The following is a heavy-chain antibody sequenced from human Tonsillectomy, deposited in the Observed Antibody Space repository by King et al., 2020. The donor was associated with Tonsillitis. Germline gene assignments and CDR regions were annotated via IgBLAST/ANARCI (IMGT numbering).Heavy chain of an antibody. J-gene: IGHJ4*02. CDR1: GYTFTRYG. V-gene: IGHV1-18*01. CDR3: ARRATYNYDASAYVSFDY. Sequence: QLVQSGAEVKKPGASVKVSCKASGYTFTRYGISWVRQAPGQGLEWMGWISAYKGNTNYAQKLQGRVTMTTDTSTSTAYMELRSLRSDDTAVYYCARRATYNYDASAYVSFDYWGQGSLVTVSS. D-gene: IGHD3-22*01. CDR2: ISAYKGNT.